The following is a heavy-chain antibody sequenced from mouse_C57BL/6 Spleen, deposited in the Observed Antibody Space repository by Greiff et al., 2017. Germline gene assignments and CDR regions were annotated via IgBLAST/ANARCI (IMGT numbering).Heavy chain of an antibody. CDR2: INPSNGGT. CDR1: GYTFTSYW. Sequence: QVQLKQSGTELVKPGASVKLSCKASGYTFTSYWMHWVKQRPGQGLEWIGNINPSNGGTNYNEKFKSKATLTVDKSSSTAYMQLSSLTSEDSAVYYCARPITTDAMDYWGQGTSVTVSS. CDR3: ARPITTDAMDY. J-gene: IGHJ4*01. V-gene: IGHV1-53*01. D-gene: IGHD1-1*01.